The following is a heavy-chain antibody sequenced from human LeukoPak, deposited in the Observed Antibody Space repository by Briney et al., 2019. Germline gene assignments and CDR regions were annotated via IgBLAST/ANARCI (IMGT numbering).Heavy chain of an antibody. Sequence: SETLSLTCTVSGGSISSYYWSWIRQPAGKGLEWIGRIYTSGSTNYNPSLKNRVTISLDTSINQFSLKLSSVTAADTAVYYCARVTYYYYMDVWGKGTTVTVSS. CDR1: GGSISSYY. J-gene: IGHJ6*03. CDR3: ARVTYYYYMDV. CDR2: IYTSGST. V-gene: IGHV4-4*07.